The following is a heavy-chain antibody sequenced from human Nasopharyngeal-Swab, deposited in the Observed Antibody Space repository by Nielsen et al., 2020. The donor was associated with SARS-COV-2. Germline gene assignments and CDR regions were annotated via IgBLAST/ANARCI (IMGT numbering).Heavy chain of an antibody. D-gene: IGHD2-2*01. V-gene: IGHV5-51*01. CDR2: IYPGDSDT. CDR3: ASLPNPYQGWFDP. Sequence: GSLKISCKGSGYSFTSYWIGWVRQMPGKGLEWMGIIYPGDSDTRYSPSFQGQVTISADKSISTAYLQWSSLKASDTAMYYCASLPNPYQGWFDPWGQGTLVTVSS. CDR1: GYSFTSYW. J-gene: IGHJ5*02.